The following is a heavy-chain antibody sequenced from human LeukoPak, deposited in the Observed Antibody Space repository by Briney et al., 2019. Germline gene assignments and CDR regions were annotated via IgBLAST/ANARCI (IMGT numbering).Heavy chain of an antibody. D-gene: IGHD1-26*01. CDR1: GFTVSSSY. V-gene: IGHV3-66*02. CDR3: ARDKSGSYSLVGDY. Sequence: GGSLRLSCAASGFTVSSSYMSWVRQAPGKGLEWVSIIYSGDNTYYADSVKGRFTISRDNSKNTLYLQMNSLRAEDTAVYYCARDKSGSYSLVGDYWGQGTLVTVSS. CDR2: IYSGDNT. J-gene: IGHJ4*02.